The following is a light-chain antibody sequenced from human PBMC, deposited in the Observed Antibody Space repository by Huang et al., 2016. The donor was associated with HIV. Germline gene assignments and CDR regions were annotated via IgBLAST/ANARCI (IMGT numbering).Light chain of an antibody. J-gene: IGKJ1*01. Sequence: EIVLTQSPDFQSVSPKDRVTITCRASQSIATSLHWYQQKPGQSPKILSKYASQSISGVPSVFSGGGSGTDFTLTINGLEAEDAATYYCHQSGGLPRTFGQGTKVEIK. CDR1: QSIATS. CDR2: YAS. V-gene: IGKV6-21*02. CDR3: HQSGGLPRT.